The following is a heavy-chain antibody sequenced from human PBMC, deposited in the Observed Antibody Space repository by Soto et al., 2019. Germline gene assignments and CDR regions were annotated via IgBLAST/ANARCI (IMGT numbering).Heavy chain of an antibody. Sequence: GSGPTLLNPTQTLTLTCTFSGFSLSTSGMCVSWILQPPGKALEWLALIDWDDDKYYSTSLKTRLTISKDTSKNQVVLTMTNMDPVDTATYYCARSPHSWWGMDVWGQGTTVTVSS. J-gene: IGHJ6*02. CDR3: ARSPHSWWGMDV. CDR2: IDWDDDK. CDR1: GFSLSTSGMC. D-gene: IGHD6-13*01. V-gene: IGHV2-70*01.